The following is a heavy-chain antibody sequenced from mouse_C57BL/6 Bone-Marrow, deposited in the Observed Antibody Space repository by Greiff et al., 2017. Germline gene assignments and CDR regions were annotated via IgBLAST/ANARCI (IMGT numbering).Heavy chain of an antibody. V-gene: IGHV14-1*01. Sequence: VQLQQSGAELVRPGASVTLSCTASGFNIKDYYMHWVKQRPEQGLEWIGRIDPEDGDTEYAPKCQGKATITADTSSNPAFLQLSSLTADDTAVYYCTTSAMDYWGPGTSVTVSS. CDR1: GFNIKDYY. CDR2: IDPEDGDT. J-gene: IGHJ4*01. CDR3: TTSAMDY.